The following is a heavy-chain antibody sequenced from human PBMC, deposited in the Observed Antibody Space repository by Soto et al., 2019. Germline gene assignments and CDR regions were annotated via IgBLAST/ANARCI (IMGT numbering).Heavy chain of an antibody. CDR2: IYYSGST. D-gene: IGHD3-22*01. V-gene: IGHV4-39*01. CDR3: ARRQGYDSSGYYYLLSFDY. CDR1: GGYLSISRYY. Sequence: SATLSLTCTVAGGYLSISRYYLGWIRQPPGKGMEWIGSIYYSGSTYYNPSLKSRVTMSVDTSKNQFSLKLSSVTAADTAVYYCARRQGYDSSGYYYLLSFDYWGQGTLVTFSS. J-gene: IGHJ4*02.